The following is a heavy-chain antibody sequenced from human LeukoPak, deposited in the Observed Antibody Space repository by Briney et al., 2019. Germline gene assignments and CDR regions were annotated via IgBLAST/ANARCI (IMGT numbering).Heavy chain of an antibody. CDR1: GFTFSRYS. V-gene: IGHV3-23*01. CDR3: ANSEIYVSGKYAGLEN. D-gene: IGHD3-10*01. Sequence: GGSLRLSCAASGFTFSRYSMNWVRQAPGKGLEWVSTINGGGDGTYYADSVRRRITVSRDNSSHTMYLQINFLGAEDTAVYYCANSEIYVSGKYAGLENWGQGTLVTVAS. CDR2: INGGGDGT. J-gene: IGHJ4*02.